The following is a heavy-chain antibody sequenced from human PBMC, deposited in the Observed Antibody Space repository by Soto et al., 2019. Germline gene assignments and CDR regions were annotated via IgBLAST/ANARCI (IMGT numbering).Heavy chain of an antibody. V-gene: IGHV3-23*01. CDR3: ANVGELAVGGFDY. Sequence: EVQLLESGGGLVQPGGSLRLSCAASGFTFSSYAMSWVRQAPGKGLEWVSRISDTGGSTYYADSVKGRFTISRDSSKNTLYLQMNSLRADDTAIYYCANVGELAVGGFDYWGQGTLVTVSS. J-gene: IGHJ4*02. CDR2: ISDTGGST. D-gene: IGHD2-15*01. CDR1: GFTFSSYA.